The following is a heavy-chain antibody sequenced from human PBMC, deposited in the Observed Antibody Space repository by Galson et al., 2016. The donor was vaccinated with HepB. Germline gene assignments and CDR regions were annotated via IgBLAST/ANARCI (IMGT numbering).Heavy chain of an antibody. Sequence: SVKVSCKASGYTFTSYGISWVRQAPGQGLEWVGWISPYSGNTNYAQNFQGRVTITTDTSTSTAYMELTSLRSDDTAVFYCAREGYYASGTVYYYYMDVWGKGTTVTVSS. V-gene: IGHV1-18*04. J-gene: IGHJ6*03. CDR2: ISPYSGNT. CDR1: GYTFTSYG. CDR3: AREGYYASGTVYYYYMDV. D-gene: IGHD3-10*01.